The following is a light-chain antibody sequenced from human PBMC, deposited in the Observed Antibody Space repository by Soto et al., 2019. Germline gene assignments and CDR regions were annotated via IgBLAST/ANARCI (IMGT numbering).Light chain of an antibody. V-gene: IGKV1-9*01. CDR1: QGIRSY. CDR3: QQINGYPDP. CDR2: AAS. Sequence: DIQLNQSPSFLSASVGDRVTITCRARQGIRSYLAWYQQKPGKAPKLLIYAASTLQSGVPSRFSGSGSGTEFTLTISSLQPEDFATYYCQQINGYPDPFGQVPKLEIK. J-gene: IGKJ2*01.